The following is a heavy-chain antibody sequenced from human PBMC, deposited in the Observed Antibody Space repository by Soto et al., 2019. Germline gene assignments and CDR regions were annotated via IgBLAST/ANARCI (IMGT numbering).Heavy chain of an antibody. CDR3: AGGPPITYYYDSSGYYPFDY. V-gene: IGHV1-18*01. D-gene: IGHD3-22*01. J-gene: IGHJ4*02. CDR1: GYTFTSYG. CDR2: ISAYNGNT. Sequence: ASVKVSCKASGYTFTSYGISWVRQAPGQGLEWMGWISAYNGNTNYAQKLQGRVTMTTDTSTSTAYMELRSLRSDDTAVYYRAGGPPITYYYDSSGYYPFDYWGQGTLVTVSS.